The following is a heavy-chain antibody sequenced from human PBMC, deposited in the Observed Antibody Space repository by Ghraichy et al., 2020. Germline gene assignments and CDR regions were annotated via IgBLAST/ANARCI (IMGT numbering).Heavy chain of an antibody. Sequence: GGSLRLSCAASGFTFSYYAMHWVRQTPGKGLEWVAVIWSDGSQKYYADSAKGRLTISRDNSENTVSLQINSLRVEDTAVYYCARDRVEATGGFDPWGQGTLVTVSS. CDR1: GFTFSYYA. V-gene: IGHV3-33*01. CDR2: IWSDGSQK. J-gene: IGHJ5*02. D-gene: IGHD7-27*01. CDR3: ARDRVEATGGFDP.